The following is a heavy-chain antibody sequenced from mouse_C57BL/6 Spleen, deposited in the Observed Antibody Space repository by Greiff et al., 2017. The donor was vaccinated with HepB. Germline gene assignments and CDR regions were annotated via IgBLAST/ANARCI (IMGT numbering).Heavy chain of an antibody. CDR2: IHPNSGST. J-gene: IGHJ2*01. D-gene: IGHD2-4*01. CDR3: ARYDYDYFDY. V-gene: IGHV1-64*01. Sequence: QVQLKQPGAELVKPGASVKLSCKASGYTFTSYWIHWVKQRPGQGLEWIGMIHPNSGSTNYNEKFKSKATLTVDKSSSTAYMQLSSLTSEDSAVYYCARYDYDYFDYWGQGTTLTVSS. CDR1: GYTFTSYW.